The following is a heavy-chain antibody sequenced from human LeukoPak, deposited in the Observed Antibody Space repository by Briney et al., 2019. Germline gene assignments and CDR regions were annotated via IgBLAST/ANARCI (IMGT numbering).Heavy chain of an antibody. J-gene: IGHJ4*02. V-gene: IGHV3-20*04. Sequence: GGSLRLSCAASGFTFSSYGMSWVRQAPGKGLEWVSGINWNGGSTGYADSVKGRFTISRDNAKNSLYLQMNSLRAEDTALYYCARVRNEANDYWGQGTLVTVSS. CDR1: GFTFSSYG. CDR3: ARVRNEANDY. CDR2: INWNGGST.